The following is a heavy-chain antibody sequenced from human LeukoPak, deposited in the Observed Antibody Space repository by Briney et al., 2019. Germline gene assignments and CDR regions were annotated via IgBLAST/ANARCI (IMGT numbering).Heavy chain of an antibody. J-gene: IGHJ6*03. D-gene: IGHD6-6*01. CDR3: ASPSVAAPSYYYYYMDV. CDR2: IIPIFGTA. CDR1: GGTFSSYA. Sequence: GASVKVSCKASGGTFSSYAISWVRRAPGQGLEGMGGIIPIFGTANYAQKFQGRVTITTDESTSTAYMELSSLRSEDTAVYYCASPSVAAPSYYYYYMDVWGKGTTVTVSS. V-gene: IGHV1-69*05.